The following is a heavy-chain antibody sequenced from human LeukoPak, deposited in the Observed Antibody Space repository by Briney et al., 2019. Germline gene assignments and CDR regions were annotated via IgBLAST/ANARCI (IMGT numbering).Heavy chain of an antibody. Sequence: SEALSLTCTVSGGSISSGSYYWSWIRQPAGKGLEWIGRIYTSGSTNYNPFLKSRVTISVDTSKNQFSLKLSSVAAADTAVYYCARLNYGDYNFDYWGQGTLVTVSS. D-gene: IGHD4-17*01. CDR1: GGSISSGSYY. V-gene: IGHV4-61*02. J-gene: IGHJ4*02. CDR2: IYTSGST. CDR3: ARLNYGDYNFDY.